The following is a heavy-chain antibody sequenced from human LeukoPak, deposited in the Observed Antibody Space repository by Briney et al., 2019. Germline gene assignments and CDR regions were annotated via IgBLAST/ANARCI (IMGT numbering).Heavy chain of an antibody. CDR1: GGTFSSYT. V-gene: IGHV1-69*04. Sequence: SVKVSCKASGGTFSSYTISWVRQAPGQGLEWMGRIIPILGIANYAQKFQDRVTITADKSTSTAYMELSSLRSEDTAMYYCAREYYYDSSGPNWFDPWGQGTLVTVSS. J-gene: IGHJ5*02. CDR2: IIPILGIA. CDR3: AREYYYDSSGPNWFDP. D-gene: IGHD3-22*01.